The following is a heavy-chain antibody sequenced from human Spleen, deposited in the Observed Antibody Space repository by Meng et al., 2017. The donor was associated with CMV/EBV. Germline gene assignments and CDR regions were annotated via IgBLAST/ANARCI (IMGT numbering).Heavy chain of an antibody. CDR3: ARDIVAYYDFWSGYYYYYYGMDV. CDR2: IYYSGST. D-gene: IGHD3-3*01. J-gene: IGHJ6*02. CDR1: NGSFSTYY. V-gene: IGHV4-59*01. Sequence: SETLSLTCAVYNGSFSTYYWSWIRQHPGKGLEWIGYIYYSGSTNYNPSLKSRVTISVDTSKNQFSLKLSSVTAADTAVYYCARDIVAYYDFWSGYYYYYYGMDVWGQGTTVTVSS.